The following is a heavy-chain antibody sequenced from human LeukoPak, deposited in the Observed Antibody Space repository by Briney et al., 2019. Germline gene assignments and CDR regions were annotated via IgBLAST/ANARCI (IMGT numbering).Heavy chain of an antibody. CDR2: IYGSGST. D-gene: IGHD3-22*01. V-gene: IGHV4-4*07. Sequence: SETLSLTCSVSSGSMSNYYWSWIRQPAGKGLEWLGRIYGSGSTNYNPSLKSRVTMSVDMSKNQFSLKLNSVTAADTAVYYCAKIGPLHRSGYYYTAYFDYWGQGTLVTVSS. CDR3: AKIGPLHRSGYYYTAYFDY. J-gene: IGHJ4*02. CDR1: SGSMSNYY.